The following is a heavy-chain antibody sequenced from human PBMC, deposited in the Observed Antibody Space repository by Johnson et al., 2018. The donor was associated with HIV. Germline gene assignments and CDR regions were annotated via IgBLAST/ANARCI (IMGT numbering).Heavy chain of an antibody. CDR1: GFTVNSNY. V-gene: IGHV3-53*01. Sequence: VKLVESGGGLIQPGGSLRLSCAASGFTVNSNYMSWVRQAPGKGLEWVSVIYSGGSTYYADSVKGRFTISRDNSKNTLYLQMNSLRAEDTAVYYCARDQEGFGELLWAGGAFDIWGQGTMVTVSS. J-gene: IGHJ3*02. CDR3: ARDQEGFGELLWAGGAFDI. D-gene: IGHD3-10*01. CDR2: IYSGGST.